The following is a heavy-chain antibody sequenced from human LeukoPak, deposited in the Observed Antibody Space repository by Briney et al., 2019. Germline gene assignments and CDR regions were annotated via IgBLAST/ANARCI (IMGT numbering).Heavy chain of an antibody. J-gene: IGHJ4*02. CDR3: ARDKYPGSGSYYIFDY. Sequence: PGGSLRLSCAASVFTFRSYSMHWVRQAPCKGLEWLVVISYDGSNKYYADSVKGRFTISRDNSKNTLYLQMNSLRAEDTAVYYCARDKYPGSGSYYIFDYWGQGTLVTVSS. CDR2: ISYDGSNK. CDR1: VFTFRSYS. D-gene: IGHD1-26*01. V-gene: IGHV3-30-3*01.